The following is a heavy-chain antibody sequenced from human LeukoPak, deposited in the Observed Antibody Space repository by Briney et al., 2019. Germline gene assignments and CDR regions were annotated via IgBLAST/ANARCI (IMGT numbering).Heavy chain of an antibody. V-gene: IGHV3-23*01. D-gene: IGHD2-2*01. CDR3: AKYLCSTTTCFRDFQS. CDR2: ISSGATNT. CDR1: GFTFSTYA. Sequence: GGSLRLSCAASGFTFSTYAMSWVRQAPGKGLEWVSTISSGATNTHYADSVKGRFTISRDNSRNTLYLQMNSLRAEDTAVYYCAKYLCSTTTCFRDFQSWGQGTLVTVSS. J-gene: IGHJ1*01.